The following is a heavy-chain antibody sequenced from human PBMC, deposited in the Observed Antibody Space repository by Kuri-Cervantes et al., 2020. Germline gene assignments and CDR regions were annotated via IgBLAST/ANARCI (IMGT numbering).Heavy chain of an antibody. CDR2: IKQDGSEK. Sequence: GESLKISCAVSDFTCSNFWMNWLRQAPGKGLEWVANIKQDGSEKYYVDSVEGRFTISRDNAKNSLYLQMNSLRAEATAVYYCARGDQGDFDYWGQGTLVTVSS. CDR1: DFTCSNFW. J-gene: IGHJ4*02. CDR3: ARGDQGDFDY. V-gene: IGHV3-7*01.